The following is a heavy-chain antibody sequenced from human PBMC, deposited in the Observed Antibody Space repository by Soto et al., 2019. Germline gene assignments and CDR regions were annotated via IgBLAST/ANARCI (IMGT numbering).Heavy chain of an antibody. CDR1: GYSFTNYW. D-gene: IGHD2-21*02. V-gene: IGHV5-51*01. J-gene: IGHJ2*01. Sequence: EVQLVQSGAEVRKPGESLKISCQGSGYSFTNYWIGWVRQKXXKXXXXXXXXFPGDSDPRYSPSFQGQVTISADRSTSTXYLQWSXXXASDTAMXXXXXXXXXXFGRDSYYVLAYWYFDLWGRGTPVTVSS. CDR3: XXXXXXXFGRDSYYVLAYWYFDL. CDR2: XFPGDSDP.